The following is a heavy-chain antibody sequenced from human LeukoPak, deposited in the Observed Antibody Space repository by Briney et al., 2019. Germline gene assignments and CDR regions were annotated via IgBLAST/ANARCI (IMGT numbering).Heavy chain of an antibody. CDR2: ISVSGNT. V-gene: IGHV3-23*01. CDR1: GFTLSSYA. Sequence: GGSLRLSCAASGFTLSSYAMSWVRQAPGKGLEWVSAISVSGNTYHADSVKGRFTISRDNAKNSLYLQMNGLRPEDTALYYCSTGPRSLPYWGPGTLVTVSS. J-gene: IGHJ4*01. D-gene: IGHD4-23*01. CDR3: STGPRSLPY.